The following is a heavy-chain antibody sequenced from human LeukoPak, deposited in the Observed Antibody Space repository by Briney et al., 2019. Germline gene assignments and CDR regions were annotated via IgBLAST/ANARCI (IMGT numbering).Heavy chain of an antibody. V-gene: IGHV4-39*01. CDR1: GGSISSSSYY. D-gene: IGHD1-26*01. Sequence: PSETLSLTCTVSGGSISSSSYYWGWIRQPPGKGLEWIGSIYYSGSTYYNPSLKSRVTISVDTSKNQFPLKLSSVTAADTAVYYCARQSIVDGFYWGQGTLVTVSS. CDR3: ARQSIVDGFY. J-gene: IGHJ4*02. CDR2: IYYSGST.